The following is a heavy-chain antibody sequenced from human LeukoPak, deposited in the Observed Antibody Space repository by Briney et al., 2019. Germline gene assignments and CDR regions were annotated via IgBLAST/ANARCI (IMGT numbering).Heavy chain of an antibody. D-gene: IGHD6-13*01. Sequence: PSETLSLTCTVYVGSISNYCWSWIRQPPGQGLEWIGYIYYSGSTNYSPSLKSRVTISVDTSKNQFSVKLTSVTAADTAVYYCARHSGGRSSWLFDYWGQGTLVTVSS. CDR3: ARHSGGRSSWLFDY. V-gene: IGHV4-59*08. CDR1: VGSISNYC. CDR2: IYYSGST. J-gene: IGHJ4*02.